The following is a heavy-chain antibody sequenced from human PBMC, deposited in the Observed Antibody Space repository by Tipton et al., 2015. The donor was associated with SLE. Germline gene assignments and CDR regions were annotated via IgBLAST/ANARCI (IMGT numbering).Heavy chain of an antibody. CDR2: MFYGGIT. Sequence: TLSLTCAVYGGSFSGYYWSWIRQPPGKGLEWIGYMFYGGITHYNPSLKSRVSISVDTSKNQFSLKLTSVTAADTAVYYCASFYSTSSPIEYWGQGTLVTVSS. CDR3: ASFYSTSSPIEY. CDR1: GGSFSGYY. V-gene: IGHV4-59*01. D-gene: IGHD6-6*01. J-gene: IGHJ4*02.